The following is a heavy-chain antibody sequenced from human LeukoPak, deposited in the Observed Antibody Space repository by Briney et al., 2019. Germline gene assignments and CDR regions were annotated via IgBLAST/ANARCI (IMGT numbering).Heavy chain of an antibody. CDR2: ISYDGSNK. CDR3: ANEYCSGGSCGYYGMDV. CDR1: GFTFSSYG. V-gene: IGHV3-30*18. Sequence: PGGSLRLSCAASGFTFSSYGMHWVRQAPGKGLESVAVISYDGSNKYYADSVKSRFTISRDNSQNTLYLQMNSLRAEDTAVYYCANEYCSGGSCGYYGMDVWGQGTTVTVSS. D-gene: IGHD2-15*01. J-gene: IGHJ6*02.